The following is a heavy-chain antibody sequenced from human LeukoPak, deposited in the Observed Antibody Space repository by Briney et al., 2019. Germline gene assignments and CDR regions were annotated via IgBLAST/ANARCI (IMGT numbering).Heavy chain of an antibody. D-gene: IGHD6-13*01. CDR2: IYHSGST. CDR3: ARVGKRTSEYSSSWYQSRTEAFDI. CDR1: GGSISSSNW. V-gene: IGHV4-4*02. J-gene: IGHJ3*02. Sequence: PSGTLSLTCAVSGGSISSSNWWSWVRQPPGKGLEWIGEIYHSGSTNYNPSLKSRVTISVDTSKNQFSLKLSSVTAADTAVYYCARVGKRTSEYSSSWYQSRTEAFDIWGQGTMVTVSS.